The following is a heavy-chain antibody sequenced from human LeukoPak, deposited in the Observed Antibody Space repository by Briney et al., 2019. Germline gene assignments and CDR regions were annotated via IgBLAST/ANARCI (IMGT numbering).Heavy chain of an antibody. Sequence: SGGSLRLSCAASGFILSAYNMNWVRQAPGKGLEWVSYISSTISYIYYADSVKGRFTISRDNAKNSLHLQMNSLRAEDTAVYYCATDAPPHYWGQGTLVTVS. J-gene: IGHJ4*02. V-gene: IGHV3-21*01. CDR2: ISSTISYI. CDR3: ATDAPPHY. CDR1: GFILSAYN.